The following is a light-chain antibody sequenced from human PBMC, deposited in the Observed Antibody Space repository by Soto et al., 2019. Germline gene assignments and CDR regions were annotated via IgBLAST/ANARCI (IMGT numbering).Light chain of an antibody. Sequence: IVFTQSPATPALSSGVRATLSCRALQSVSSYLAWYQQNPGQAPRLLIYDASNRATGIPARFSGSGSGTDFTLTISSLEPEDFAVYYCQQRSNWPTPWASGQGTKV. CDR3: QQRSNWPTPWA. CDR2: DAS. CDR1: QSVSSY. V-gene: IGKV3-11*01. J-gene: IGKJ1*01.